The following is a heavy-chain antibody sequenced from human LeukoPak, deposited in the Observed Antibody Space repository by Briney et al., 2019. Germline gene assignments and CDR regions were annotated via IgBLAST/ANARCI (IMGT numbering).Heavy chain of an antibody. CDR2: ISGSAGTT. V-gene: IGHV3-23*01. D-gene: IGHD3-10*01. CDR1: GFTLSSNA. Sequence: GGSLRLSCAASGFTLSSNAMNWIRQAPGKGLEWVSRISGSAGTTFYADSVKGRFTISRDSSKNTLYLHLNSLRAEDTAVYSCANVTSGHWGQGTLVTVSS. CDR3: ANVTSGH. J-gene: IGHJ4*02.